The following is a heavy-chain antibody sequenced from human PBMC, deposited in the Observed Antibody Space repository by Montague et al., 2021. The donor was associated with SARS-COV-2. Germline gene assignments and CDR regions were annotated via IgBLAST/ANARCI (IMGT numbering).Heavy chain of an antibody. CDR2: INGDGSTT. V-gene: IGHV3-74*01. CDR3: AREGSNFYYDSSDLGHNWFDP. J-gene: IGHJ5*02. Sequence: SLRLSCAASGFTFSNYWMHWVRQAPGKGLVCVSRINGDGSTTTYADSVKGRFTISRDNAKNTLYLQMNSLRADDTAVYYCAREGSNFYYDSSDLGHNWFDPWGQGILVTVSS. CDR1: GFTFSNYW. D-gene: IGHD3-22*01.